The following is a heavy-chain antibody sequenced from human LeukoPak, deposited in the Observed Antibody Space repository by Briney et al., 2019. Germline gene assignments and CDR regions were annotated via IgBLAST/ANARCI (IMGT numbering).Heavy chain of an antibody. V-gene: IGHV3-23*01. J-gene: IGHJ4*02. CDR2: ISGSGGST. D-gene: IGHD5-12*01. CDR1: GFNFSRNA. CDR3: AKMGRGYSGYDRWVYFDY. Sequence: GGSLRLSCVVSGFNFSRNAMSWVRQAPGKGLEWVSAISGSGGSTYYADSVKGRFTISRDNSKNTLYLQMNSLRAEDTAVYYCAKMGRGYSGYDRWVYFDYWGQGTLVTVSS.